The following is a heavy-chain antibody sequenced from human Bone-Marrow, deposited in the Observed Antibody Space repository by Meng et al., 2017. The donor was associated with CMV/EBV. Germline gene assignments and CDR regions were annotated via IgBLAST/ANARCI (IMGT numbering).Heavy chain of an antibody. CDR3: ARERAIAARSTNDAFDI. Sequence: ASVKVSCQASGYTFPVYYMHWVRQAPGQGLEWMGWINPNTGGTNYVQRFQGRVTMTRDTSISTAYLELTSLRSDDTAVYYCARERAIAARSTNDAFDIWGQGTMVTVSS. V-gene: IGHV1-2*02. CDR2: INPNTGGT. D-gene: IGHD6-6*01. J-gene: IGHJ3*02. CDR1: GYTFPVYY.